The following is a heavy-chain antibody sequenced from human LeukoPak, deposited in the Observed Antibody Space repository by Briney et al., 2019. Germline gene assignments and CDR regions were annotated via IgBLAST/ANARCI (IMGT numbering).Heavy chain of an antibody. D-gene: IGHD6-13*01. J-gene: IGHJ4*02. CDR3: ARDLGYSSDY. V-gene: IGHV3-66*01. CDR1: GLIVSRNY. Sequence: GGSLRLSCAASGLIVSRNYMSWVRQAPARGGEGVSVIYNGGITYAVSVKGRFTISRDSSENTVYLQMNRLRAEDTGVYYCARDLGYSSDYWGQGTLVTVSS. CDR2: IYNGGIT.